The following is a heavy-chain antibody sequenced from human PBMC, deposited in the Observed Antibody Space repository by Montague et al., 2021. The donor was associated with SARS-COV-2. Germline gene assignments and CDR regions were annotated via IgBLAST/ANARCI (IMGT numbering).Heavy chain of an antibody. CDR2: IDNSGST. CDR1: GASINSDSYY. J-gene: IGHJ3*01. V-gene: IGHV4-39*01. Sequence: SETLSLTCTVSGASINSDSYYRDWIRQPPGKGLEWIGSIDNSGSTSYISSLESRLTISEDTPKKQFSLRLTSVTAADTAMYYWARRQDYFGAGSYIFDVWGQGIMVTVS. CDR3: ARRQDYFGAGSYIFDV. D-gene: IGHD3-10*01.